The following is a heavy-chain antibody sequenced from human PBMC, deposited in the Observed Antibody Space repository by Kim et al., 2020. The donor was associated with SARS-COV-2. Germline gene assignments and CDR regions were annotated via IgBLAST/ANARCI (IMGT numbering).Heavy chain of an antibody. J-gene: IGHJ6*02. CDR3: ARGGIRMGPQLAHYYYYGMDV. CDR1: GYTFTSYG. D-gene: IGHD6-13*01. CDR2: ISAYNGNT. V-gene: IGHV1-18*01. Sequence: ASVKVSCKASGYTFTSYGISWVRQAPGQGLEWMGWISAYNGNTNYAQKLQGRVTMTTDTSTSTAYMELRSLRSDDTAVYYCARGGIRMGPQLAHYYYYGMDVWGQGTPVTVSS.